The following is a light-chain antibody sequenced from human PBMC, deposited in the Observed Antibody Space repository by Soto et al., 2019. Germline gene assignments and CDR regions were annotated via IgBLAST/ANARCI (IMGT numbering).Light chain of an antibody. Sequence: EIVLTQSPGTLSLSPGERATLSCRASQSISSSYLAWYQQKPGQAPRLLIYDASSRATGIPDRFSGSGSGTDFTLTTSRLEPEDFAVYYCQQYGSPLTFGGGTKVEIK. CDR2: DAS. J-gene: IGKJ4*01. V-gene: IGKV3-20*01. CDR1: QSISSSY. CDR3: QQYGSPLT.